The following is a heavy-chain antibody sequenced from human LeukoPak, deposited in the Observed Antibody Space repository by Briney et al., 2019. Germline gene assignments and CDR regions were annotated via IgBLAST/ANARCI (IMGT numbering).Heavy chain of an antibody. D-gene: IGHD6-25*01. J-gene: IGHJ6*02. CDR1: GYTFTGYY. CDR2: INPDSGGT. Sequence: SVKVSCKASGYTFTGYYLHWVRQAPGQGLEWMGWINPDSGGTNYAQKFQGRVTLTRDTSINTVYMDLNRLSSDDTAVYYCARGSGFLDVWGQGTTVTVSS. CDR3: ARGSGFLDV. V-gene: IGHV1-2*02.